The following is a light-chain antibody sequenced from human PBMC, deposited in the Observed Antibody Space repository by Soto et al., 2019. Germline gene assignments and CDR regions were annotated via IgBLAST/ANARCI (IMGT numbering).Light chain of an antibody. J-gene: IGKJ1*01. CDR3: QQYNDWPRT. CDR1: QSVSSSY. V-gene: IGKV3-15*01. Sequence: EIVLTQSPATLSLSPGKRAPLASRASQSVSSSYLAWYKQKPGQAPRIVIYGASTRATGSPARFSGSGSGTEVTLTISSLQSEDFAVYYCQQYNDWPRTFGQGTKVDIK. CDR2: GAS.